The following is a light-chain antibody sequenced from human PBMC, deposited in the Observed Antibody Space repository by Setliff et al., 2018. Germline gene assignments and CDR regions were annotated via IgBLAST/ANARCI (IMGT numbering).Light chain of an antibody. CDR1: SRDVGSYDF. CDR3: SSYTNSNTYV. CDR2: DVT. Sequence: QSALTQPASVSGSPGQSITISCIGSSRDVGSYDFVSWYQQHPGKAPKFIIYDVTGRPSGVSDRFSGSKSDNTASLTISGLQAEDEADYYCSSYTNSNTYVFGTGTKVTVL. J-gene: IGLJ1*01. V-gene: IGLV2-14*03.